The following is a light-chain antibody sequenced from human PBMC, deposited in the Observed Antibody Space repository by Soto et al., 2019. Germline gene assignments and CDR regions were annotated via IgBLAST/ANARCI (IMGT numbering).Light chain of an antibody. CDR1: SGHSSYA. CDR2: VNSDGSH. V-gene: IGLV4-69*01. CDR3: QTWGADVPYV. Sequence: QPVLTQSTSASASLGASVKLTCTLSSGHSSYAIAWHQQQPEKGPRFLMRVNSDGSHTRGDGIPDRFSGSSSGAERYLTISSLQSEDEADYYCQTWGADVPYVFGTGTKLTVL. J-gene: IGLJ1*01.